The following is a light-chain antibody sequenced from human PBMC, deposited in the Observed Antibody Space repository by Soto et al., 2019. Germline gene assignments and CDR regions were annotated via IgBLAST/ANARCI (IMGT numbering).Light chain of an antibody. V-gene: IGLV2-14*03. CDR3: CSYATPRQ. CDR1: SSDVGGYNF. CDR2: EVT. J-gene: IGLJ2*01. Sequence: QSVLTQPASVFGSPGQSITISCTGTSSDVGGYNFVSWYQQLPGKAPKLMIYEVTSRPSGVSTRFSGSKSGNMASLTISGLQAEDEAEYYCCSYATPRQFGGGTKVTV.